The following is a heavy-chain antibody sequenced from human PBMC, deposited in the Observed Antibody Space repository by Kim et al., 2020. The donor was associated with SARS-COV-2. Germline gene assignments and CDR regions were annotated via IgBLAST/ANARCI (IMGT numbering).Heavy chain of an antibody. Sequence: SEILSLTCSVSGGSISNTDYYWAWIRQSPEKGLEWIGSMHFSGSSTHYNPSLKSRVTMSADTSKNPFSLILSSVNAASTAVYYFARVPPTPRVTFYIWG. J-gene: IGHJ3*02. V-gene: IGHV4-39*07. CDR2: MHFSGSST. D-gene: IGHD3-10*01. CDR3: ARVPPTPRVTFYI. CDR1: GGSISNTDYY.